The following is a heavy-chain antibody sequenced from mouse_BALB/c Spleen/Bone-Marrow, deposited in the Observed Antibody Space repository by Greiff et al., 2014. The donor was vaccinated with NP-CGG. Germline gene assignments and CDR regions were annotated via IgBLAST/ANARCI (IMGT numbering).Heavy chain of an antibody. V-gene: IGHV1S22*01. CDR1: GYTYTSYW. CDR3: TGAPGFAD. J-gene: IGHJ3*01. CDR2: IYPGSGST. Sequence: LKQSGSELVRPGASVKLSCKASGYTYTSYWIHWVKQRPGQGLEWIGNIYPGSGSTNYDEKFKSKATLTVDTSSSTAYMQLSSLTSVDSAVYYCTGAPGFADWGQGTLVTVSA.